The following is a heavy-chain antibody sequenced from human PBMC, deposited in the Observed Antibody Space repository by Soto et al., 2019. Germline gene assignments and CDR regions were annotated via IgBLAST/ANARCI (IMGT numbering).Heavy chain of an antibody. Sequence: ASVKVSCKASGYSFSTHSIHWVRQAPGQGLEWMGWTNGGNGNTTYSQKFRDRVTITRDASASTGYMELSSLRSEDTAVYYCARGKGMEENYYYYGMDVWGQGTTVTVSS. CDR3: ARGKGMEENYYYYGMDV. CDR1: GYSFSTHS. D-gene: IGHD1-1*01. V-gene: IGHV1-3*01. J-gene: IGHJ6*02. CDR2: TNGGNGNT.